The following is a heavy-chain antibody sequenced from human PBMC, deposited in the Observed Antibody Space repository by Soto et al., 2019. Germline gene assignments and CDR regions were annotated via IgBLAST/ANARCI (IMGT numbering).Heavy chain of an antibody. D-gene: IGHD3-9*01. J-gene: IGHJ6*02. V-gene: IGHV4-59*08. CDR1: GGSISSYY. Sequence: QVQLQESGPGLVKPSETLSLTCTVSGGSISSYYWSWIRQTPGKGLEWIGYVYYTGSTNYNPSRKSRVTISIDPSKNQFSLRLSSVTAADAAVYYCARQRYDIVTGFYNYGMCVWGQGTTVTVSS. CDR3: ARQRYDIVTGFYNYGMCV. CDR2: VYYTGST.